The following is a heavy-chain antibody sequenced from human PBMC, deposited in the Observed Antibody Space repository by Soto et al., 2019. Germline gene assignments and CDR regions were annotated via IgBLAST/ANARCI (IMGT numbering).Heavy chain of an antibody. Sequence: GGSLRLSCAASGFTFSSYAMHWVRQAPGKGLEYVSAISGDGGSTYYANSVKGRFTISRDNSKNTLYLQMGSLRPEDMAVYYCARDPWDSGSYYIDSWGQGTLVTVSS. CDR2: ISGDGGST. V-gene: IGHV3-64*01. D-gene: IGHD3-10*01. J-gene: IGHJ5*01. CDR1: GFTFSSYA. CDR3: ARDPWDSGSYYIDS.